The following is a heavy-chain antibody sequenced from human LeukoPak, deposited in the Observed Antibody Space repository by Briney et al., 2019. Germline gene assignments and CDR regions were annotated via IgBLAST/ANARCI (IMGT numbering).Heavy chain of an antibody. CDR2: ISGSGGST. V-gene: IGHV3-23*01. CDR3: ARPRGSNYFDY. J-gene: IGHJ4*02. CDR1: GFTFSSYA. D-gene: IGHD5-12*01. Sequence: GGSLRLSCAASGFTFSSYAMSWVRQAPGKGLEWVSGISGSGGSTYYADSVKGRFTISRDNSNNTLYLQMNRLRAEDTAVYYCARPRGSNYFDYWGQGTLVTVSS.